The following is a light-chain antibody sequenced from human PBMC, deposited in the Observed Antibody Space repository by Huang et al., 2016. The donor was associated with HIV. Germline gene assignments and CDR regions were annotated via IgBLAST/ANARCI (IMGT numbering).Light chain of an antibody. Sequence: DIQMTQSPSVMSASVGDRVTITCRASQCINKYLAWFQQKPGKGPKRLIFAAANLQSGVPSRFSGSGSETEFTLTIGSLQPEDFATYYCLQHNTYPWTFGQGTKVEIK. V-gene: IGKV1-17*03. CDR3: LQHNTYPWT. CDR2: AAA. J-gene: IGKJ1*01. CDR1: QCINKY.